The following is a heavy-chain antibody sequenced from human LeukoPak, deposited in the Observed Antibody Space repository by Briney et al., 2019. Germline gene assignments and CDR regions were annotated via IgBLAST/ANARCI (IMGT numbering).Heavy chain of an antibody. J-gene: IGHJ4*02. D-gene: IGHD3-22*01. CDR1: GGSISSYY. CDR2: IYYSGST. V-gene: IGHV4-59*01. CDR3: ARGTQDSSGYYFDH. Sequence: SETLSLTCTVSGGSISSYYWSWIRQPPGKGLEWIGYIYYSGSTNYNPSLKSRVTISVDTSKNQFSLKLSSVTAADTAVYYCARGTQDSSGYYFDHWGQGTLVTVSS.